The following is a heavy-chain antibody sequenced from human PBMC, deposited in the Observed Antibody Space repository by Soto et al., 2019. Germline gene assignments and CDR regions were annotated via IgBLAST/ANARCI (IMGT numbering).Heavy chain of an antibody. J-gene: IGHJ3*01. CDR1: GFTFSSFA. V-gene: IGHV3-23*01. Sequence: GQLLESGGGMVQPGGSLRLSCAASGFTFSSFAMTWVRRPPGGGLEWIAALTSSASSTHYADSVKGRFTSSRDNSKNTLYLQMNSLRADDTAVYYCATGGAVLLDPFDVWGQGTMVTVSS. CDR2: LTSSASST. D-gene: IGHD1-26*01. CDR3: ATGGAVLLDPFDV.